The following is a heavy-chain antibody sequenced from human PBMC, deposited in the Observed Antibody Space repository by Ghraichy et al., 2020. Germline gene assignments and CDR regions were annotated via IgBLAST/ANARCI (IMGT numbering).Heavy chain of an antibody. D-gene: IGHD2-15*01. V-gene: IGHV3-30*04. CDR1: GFTFSSYA. Sequence: SCAASGFTFSSYAMHWVRQAPGKGLEWVTVISYDGSNKYYADSVKGRFTISRDNSKNTLYLQMNSLRAEDTAVYYCASCSGGSCYSPSYYYGMDVWGQGTTVTVSS. CDR2: ISYDGSNK. CDR3: ASCSGGSCYSPSYYYGMDV. J-gene: IGHJ6*02.